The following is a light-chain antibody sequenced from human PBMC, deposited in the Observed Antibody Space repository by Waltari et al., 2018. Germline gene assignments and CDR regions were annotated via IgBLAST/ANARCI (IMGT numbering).Light chain of an antibody. CDR2: DVS. V-gene: IGLV2-11*01. CDR1: SSAVGGYNY. CDR3: CSYAGSYTVV. J-gene: IGLJ2*01. Sequence: QSALTQPRSVSGSPGQSVPISCTGPSSAVGGYNYVPWYQQHPGKAPKLMIYDVSKRPSGVPDRFSGSKSGNTASLTISGLQAEDEAEYYCCSYAGSYTVVFGGGTKLTVL.